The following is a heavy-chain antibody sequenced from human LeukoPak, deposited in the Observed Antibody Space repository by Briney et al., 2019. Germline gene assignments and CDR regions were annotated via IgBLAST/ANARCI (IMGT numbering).Heavy chain of an antibody. CDR1: GGSSSSYY. CDR2: IYYSGST. V-gene: IGHV4-59*01. D-gene: IGHD6-19*01. Sequence: KPSETLSLTCTVSGGSSSSYYWSWIRQPPGKGLEWIGYIYYSGSTNYNPSLKSRVTILIDTSKNQFSLKLTSVTAADTAVYYCARFSSGSYYYYYMDVWGKGTTVTVSS. J-gene: IGHJ6*03. CDR3: ARFSSGSYYYYYMDV.